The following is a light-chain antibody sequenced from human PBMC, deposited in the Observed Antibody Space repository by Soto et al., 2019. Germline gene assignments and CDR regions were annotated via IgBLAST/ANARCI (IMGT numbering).Light chain of an antibody. V-gene: IGLV1-44*01. Sequence: QSVLTQPPSASVTPGQRVTISCSGSSSNNGSNTVNWYQQLPGTAPKLLIYSNNQRPSGVPDRFSGSKSGTSASLAISGLQSEDEADYYCAAWDDSLNGPVFGGGTQLTVL. CDR1: SSNNGSNT. J-gene: IGLJ2*01. CDR3: AAWDDSLNGPV. CDR2: SNN.